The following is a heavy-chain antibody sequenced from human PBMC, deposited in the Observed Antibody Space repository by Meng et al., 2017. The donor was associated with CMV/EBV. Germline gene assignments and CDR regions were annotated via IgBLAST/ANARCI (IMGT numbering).Heavy chain of an antibody. CDR2: IRSKAKSYAT. CDR1: GFTFSTSA. CDR3: TRHGGNWYGVDY. J-gene: IGHJ4*02. V-gene: IGHV3-73*01. D-gene: IGHD1-1*01. Sequence: LSLTCAASGFTFSTSAIHWVRQASGKGLEWVGRIRSKAKSYATTYAASVTGRFTISRDDSKNTAYLQMNSLKTEDTAIYYCTRHGGNWYGVDYWGLGTLVTVS.